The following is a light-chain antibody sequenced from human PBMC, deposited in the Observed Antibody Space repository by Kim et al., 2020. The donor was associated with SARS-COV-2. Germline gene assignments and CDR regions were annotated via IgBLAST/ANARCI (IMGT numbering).Light chain of an antibody. Sequence: QSVLTQPPSVSGAPGRRVTISCTGSSSNIGAGYDVHWYQQLPGTAPKLLIYGNINRPSGVPDRFSGSKSGTSASLAITGLQAEDEADYYCQSYDSSLSGVFGGGTQLTVL. V-gene: IGLV1-40*01. CDR2: GNI. J-gene: IGLJ3*02. CDR3: QSYDSSLSGV. CDR1: SSNIGAGYD.